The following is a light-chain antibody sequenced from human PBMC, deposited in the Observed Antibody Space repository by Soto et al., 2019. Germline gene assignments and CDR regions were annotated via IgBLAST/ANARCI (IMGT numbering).Light chain of an antibody. Sequence: DIVMTQSPDSLAVSLGERATINCKSSQSVLYSSNNKNYLAWCQQKPGQPPNLLIYWASTRESGVPDRFSGSESGTDFTLTIGSLQAEDVAVYYCQQNYSTPPNTFGQGTKLEIK. CDR1: QSVLYSSNNKNY. CDR3: QQNYSTPPNT. J-gene: IGKJ2*01. CDR2: WAS. V-gene: IGKV4-1*01.